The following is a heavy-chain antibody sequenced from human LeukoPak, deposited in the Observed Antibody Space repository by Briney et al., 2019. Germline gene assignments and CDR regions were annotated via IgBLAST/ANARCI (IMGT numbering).Heavy chain of an antibody. J-gene: IGHJ4*02. V-gene: IGHV4-39*01. CDR2: IYYSGST. CDR3: ASEYSSSWYVAY. Sequence: KPSETLSLTCTVSGGSISSSSYYWGWIRQPPGKGLEWTGSIYYSGSTYYNPSLKSRVTISVDTSKNQFSLKLSSVTAADTAVYYCASEYSSSWYVAYWGQGTLVTVSS. D-gene: IGHD6-13*01. CDR1: GGSISSSSYY.